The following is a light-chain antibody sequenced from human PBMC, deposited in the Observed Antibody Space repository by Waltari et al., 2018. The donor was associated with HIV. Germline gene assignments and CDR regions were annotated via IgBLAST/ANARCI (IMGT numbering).Light chain of an antibody. J-gene: IGLJ2*01. CDR3: QAWDSFHVV. CDR2: QDN. CDR1: KLGDKY. V-gene: IGLV3-1*01. Sequence: SYEVTQPPSVSVSPGQTASITCSGDKLGDKYACWYQQRPGQSPLLVIYQDNKRPSGIPERFSGSNSGNTATLTISGTQAMDEADYYCQAWDSFHVVFGGGTKLTVL.